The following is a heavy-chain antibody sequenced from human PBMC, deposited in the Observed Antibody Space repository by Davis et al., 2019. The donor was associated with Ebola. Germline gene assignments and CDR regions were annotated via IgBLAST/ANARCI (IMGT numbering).Heavy chain of an antibody. CDR2: IYYSGST. D-gene: IGHD2-2*01. Sequence: SETLSLTCAVYGGSFSGYYWSWIRQHPGKGLEWIGYIYYSGSTYYNPSLKSRVTISVDTSKNQFSLKLSSVTAADTAVYYCARVVPAAYYYYGMDVWGQGTTVTVSS. V-gene: IGHV4-31*11. CDR3: ARVVPAAYYYYGMDV. J-gene: IGHJ6*02. CDR1: GGSFSGYY.